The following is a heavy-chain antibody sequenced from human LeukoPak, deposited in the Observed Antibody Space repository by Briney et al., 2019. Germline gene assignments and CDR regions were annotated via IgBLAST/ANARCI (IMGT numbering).Heavy chain of an antibody. CDR2: INPNSGGT. CDR3: ARGGYCTTTTCFVLAADFDY. Sequence: ASVKVSCKASGYIFTGYYMHWVRQAPAQGLEWMGWINPNSGGTDYAQKFQGRVTMTRDTSISTAYMELSGLRSDDTAVYYCARGGYCTTTTCFVLAADFDYWGQGILVTVSS. V-gene: IGHV1-2*02. D-gene: IGHD2-2*01. CDR1: GYIFTGYY. J-gene: IGHJ4*02.